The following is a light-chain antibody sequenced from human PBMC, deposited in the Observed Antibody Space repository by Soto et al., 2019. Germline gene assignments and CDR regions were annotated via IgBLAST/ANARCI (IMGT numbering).Light chain of an antibody. CDR3: QQYGFS. V-gene: IGKV1-5*01. J-gene: IGKJ3*01. Sequence: DILMTQSPSTLSASVGDRVTITCRASQSVSYWLAWYQQKPGKAPKLLIHDASSLESGVPSRFRGGGSGQEFTLTISGLQPADFATYYCQQYGFSFGPGTKVEMK. CDR1: QSVSYW. CDR2: DAS.